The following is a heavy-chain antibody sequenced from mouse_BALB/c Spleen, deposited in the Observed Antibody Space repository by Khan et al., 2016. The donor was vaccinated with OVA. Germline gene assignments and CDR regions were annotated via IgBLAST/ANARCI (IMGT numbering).Heavy chain of an antibody. CDR1: GYTFINYW. CDR3: VRGGYDGFAF. V-gene: IGHV1-63*02. CDR2: IYPGGGYT. J-gene: IGHJ3*01. Sequence: QVQLQQSGVELVRPGTSVKMSCKAAGYTFINYWIGWVKERPGHGLEWIGDIYPGGGYTKYNEKFKGKATPTADTSSSTAYMQLSSLTSEDSASYYCVRGGYDGFAFWGQGTLVTVSA. D-gene: IGHD2-12*01.